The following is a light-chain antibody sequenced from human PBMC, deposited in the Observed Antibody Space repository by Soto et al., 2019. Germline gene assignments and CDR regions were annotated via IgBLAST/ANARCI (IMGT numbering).Light chain of an antibody. Sequence: LVMTHSPATLSVSPWERATLSFRASQNVVTNLAWYQQKPGQAPRPLIYGVSSRATGIPDRFSGSGSGTDFTLTISRLEPEDFAVYYCQQYDSSPRKFGQGTKVDIK. J-gene: IGKJ1*01. CDR2: GVS. CDR3: QQYDSSPRK. CDR1: QNVVTN. V-gene: IGKV3-20*01.